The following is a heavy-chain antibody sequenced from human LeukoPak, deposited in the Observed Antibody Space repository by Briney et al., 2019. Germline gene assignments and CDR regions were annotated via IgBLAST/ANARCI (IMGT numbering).Heavy chain of an antibody. J-gene: IGHJ4*02. Sequence: GGSLRLSCAASGFTFSSYSMNWVCQAPGKGLEWVALLRNDGRNKYYAGSVEGRFTISRDNSKNTLYLQMNRLTAEDTAVYYCAKSRRDYSFWSGYYWGQGTLVTVSS. V-gene: IGHV3-30*02. CDR2: LRNDGRNK. CDR3: AKSRRDYSFWSGYY. D-gene: IGHD3-3*01. CDR1: GFTFSSYS.